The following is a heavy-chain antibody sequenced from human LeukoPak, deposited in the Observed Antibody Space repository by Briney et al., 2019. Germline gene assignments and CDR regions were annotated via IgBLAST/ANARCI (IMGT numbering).Heavy chain of an antibody. CDR2: ISSSSSYI. CDR3: ARDAPSDDYGDYDPFDY. J-gene: IGHJ4*02. Sequence: GGSLRLSCAASGFTFSSYSMNWVRQAPGKGLEWVSSISSSSSYIYYADSVKGRFTISRDNAKNSLYLQMNSLRAENTAVYYSARDAPSDDYGDYDPFDYWGQGTLVTVSS. CDR1: GFTFSSYS. V-gene: IGHV3-21*01. D-gene: IGHD4-17*01.